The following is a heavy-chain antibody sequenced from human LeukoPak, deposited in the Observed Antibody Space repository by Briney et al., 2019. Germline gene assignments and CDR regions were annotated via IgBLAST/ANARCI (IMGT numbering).Heavy chain of an antibody. J-gene: IGHJ4*02. V-gene: IGHV3-30*03. D-gene: IGHD3-10*01. CDR3: ARDLRGYYYGSGSYLGY. CDR2: ISYDGSNK. Sequence: PGGSLRLSCAASGFTFSSYGMHWVRQAPGKGLEWVAVISYDGSNKYYADSVKGRFTISRDNSKNTLYLQMNSLRAEDTAVYYCARDLRGYYYGSGSYLGYWGQGTLVTVSS. CDR1: GFTFSSYG.